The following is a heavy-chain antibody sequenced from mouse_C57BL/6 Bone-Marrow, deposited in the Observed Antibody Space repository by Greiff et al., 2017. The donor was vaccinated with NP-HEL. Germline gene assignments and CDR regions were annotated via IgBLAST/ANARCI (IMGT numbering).Heavy chain of an antibody. J-gene: IGHJ2*01. CDR2: IYPGSGNT. Sequence: QVQLQQSGAELVRPGASVKLSCKASGYTFTDYYINWVKQRPGQGLEWIARIYPGSGNTYYNEKFKGKATLTAEKSSSTAYMQLSSLTSEDSAVYFCAREGVTMVTTDYWGQGTTLTVSS. CDR1: GYTFTDYY. V-gene: IGHV1-76*01. D-gene: IGHD2-2*01. CDR3: AREGVTMVTTDY.